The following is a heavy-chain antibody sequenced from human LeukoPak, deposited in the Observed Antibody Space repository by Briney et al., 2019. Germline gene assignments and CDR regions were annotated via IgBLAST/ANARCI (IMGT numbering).Heavy chain of an antibody. CDR2: INPNSGGT. CDR3: ARVGSMVRGYYGMDV. CDR1: GYTFTGYY. J-gene: IGHJ6*02. V-gene: IGHV1-2*04. D-gene: IGHD3-10*01. Sequence: ASVKVSCKASGYTFTGYYMHWVRQAPGQGLEWMGWINPNSGGTNYAQKFQGWVTMTRDTSISTAYMELSRLRSDDTAVYYCARVGSMVRGYYGMDVWGQGTTVTVSS.